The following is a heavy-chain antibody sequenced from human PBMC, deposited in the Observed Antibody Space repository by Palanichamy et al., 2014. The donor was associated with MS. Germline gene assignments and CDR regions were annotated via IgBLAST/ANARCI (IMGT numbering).Heavy chain of an antibody. CDR1: GFTFGGYA. CDR2: IGGTGGST. V-gene: IGHV3-23*01. CDR3: AKDLQWGQIWAAYHFDS. Sequence: EVQLLESGGGLVQPGGSLRLSCAGSGFTFGGYAMSWVRQAPGKGLEWVSIIGGTGGSTDYADSVKGRFTISRDNSKNTLYLQMKSLRVDDTAIYYCAKDLQWGQIWAAYHFDSWGQGILVTVSS. D-gene: IGHD6-19*01. J-gene: IGHJ4*02.